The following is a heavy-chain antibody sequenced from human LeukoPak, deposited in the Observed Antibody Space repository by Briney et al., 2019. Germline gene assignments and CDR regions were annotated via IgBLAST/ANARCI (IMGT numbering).Heavy chain of an antibody. CDR2: IYYSGST. Sequence: SETLSLTCTVSGGSISSSNFYWGWIRQPPGKGLEWIGSIYYSGSTYYNPSLKSRVSISVDTSKNQFSLKLSSVTAADTAVYYCARSSVTMIVGGTFDYWGQGTLVTVSS. V-gene: IGHV4-39*07. CDR3: ARSSVTMIVGGTFDY. D-gene: IGHD3-22*01. J-gene: IGHJ4*02. CDR1: GGSISSSNFY.